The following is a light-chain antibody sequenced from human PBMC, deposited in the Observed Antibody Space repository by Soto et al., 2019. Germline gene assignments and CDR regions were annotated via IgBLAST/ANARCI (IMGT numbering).Light chain of an antibody. CDR3: QQSYSTPRI. CDR2: AAS. Sequence: GDRVTLTCQARQCVRDYVNWYQQRPGKAPNLLIYAASTLHSGVPSRFSGSGSGTFFTLTINGLQPEDFATYYCQQSYSTPRIFGQGTKVDI. CDR1: QCVRDY. V-gene: IGKV1-39*01. J-gene: IGKJ1*01.